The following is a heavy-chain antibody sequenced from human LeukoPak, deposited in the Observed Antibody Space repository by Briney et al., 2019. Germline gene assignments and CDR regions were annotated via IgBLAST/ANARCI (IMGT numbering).Heavy chain of an antibody. J-gene: IGHJ4*02. D-gene: IGHD5/OR15-5a*01. Sequence: PGGSLRLSCAATGLTFSNHWMNWARQAPGKGLEWVANIKPDGSGEYYVDSVKGRFIISRDNAKNSVYLQMNSLRAEDTAVYYMSTSMGYWGQGTLVSVSS. CDR3: STSMGY. V-gene: IGHV3-7*01. CDR1: GLTFSNHW. CDR2: IKPDGSGE.